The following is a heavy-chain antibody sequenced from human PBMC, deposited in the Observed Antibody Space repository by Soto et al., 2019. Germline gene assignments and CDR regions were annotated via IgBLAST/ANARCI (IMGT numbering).Heavy chain of an antibody. CDR1: GGSISSYY. CDR2: IYYSGST. V-gene: IGHV4-59*08. D-gene: IGHD4-17*01. J-gene: IGHJ4*02. CDR3: ARRVGYDYGDYLFDY. Sequence: LEALSLTCTVSGGSISSYYGSWFRQPPGKGLEWIGYIYYSGSTNYNPSLKSRVTISVDTSKNQFSLKLSSVTAADTAVYYCARRVGYDYGDYLFDYWGQGTLVTVS.